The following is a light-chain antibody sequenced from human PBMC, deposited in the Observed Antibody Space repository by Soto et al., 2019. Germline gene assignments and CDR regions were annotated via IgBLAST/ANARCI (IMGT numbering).Light chain of an antibody. CDR2: DVS. CDR1: SIDVGGSNY. V-gene: IGLV2-11*01. Sequence: QSFLTRPRSVSGSPGRSVTIACAGPSIDVGGSNYVSWYQQHPGKAPKLMIYDVSERPSGVPDRFSGSKSGNTASLTISGLQAEDEADYYCCSYAVTFYVFGTGTKVTVL. CDR3: CSYAVTFYV. J-gene: IGLJ1*01.